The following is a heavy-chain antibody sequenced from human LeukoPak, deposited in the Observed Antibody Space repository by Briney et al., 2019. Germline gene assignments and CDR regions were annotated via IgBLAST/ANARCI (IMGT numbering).Heavy chain of an antibody. Sequence: GGSLRLSCSASGFTFSSYAMHWVRQAPGKGLEYVSAISSNGGSTYYADSVKGRFAISRDNSKNTLYLQMNSLRAEDTAVYYCARGSVPIAAFDIWGQGTMVTVSS. D-gene: IGHD2-2*01. CDR2: ISSNGGST. J-gene: IGHJ3*02. V-gene: IGHV3-64*04. CDR1: GFTFSSYA. CDR3: ARGSVPIAAFDI.